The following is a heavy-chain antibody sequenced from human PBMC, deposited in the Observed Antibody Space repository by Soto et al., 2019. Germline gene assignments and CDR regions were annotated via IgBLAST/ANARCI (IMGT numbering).Heavy chain of an antibody. CDR2: ISAYNGNT. CDR3: ARRLYGGFTFDY. V-gene: IGHV1-18*01. D-gene: IGHD5-12*01. J-gene: IGHJ4*02. Sequence: ASVKVSCKASGYTFTSYGISWVRQAPGQGLEWMGRISAYNGNTNYAQKHQGKVTMNTDTSTSTAYIELRSLRSEDTAFYYCARRLYGGFTFDYWGLGTLVTVSS. CDR1: GYTFTSYG.